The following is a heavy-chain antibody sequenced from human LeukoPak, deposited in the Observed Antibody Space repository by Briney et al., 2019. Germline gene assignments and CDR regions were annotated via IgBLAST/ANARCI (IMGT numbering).Heavy chain of an antibody. CDR1: GYSFTSYW. Sequence: GESLKISCQGSGYSFTSYWIGWVRQMPGKGLEWMGIIYPGDSDTRYSPSFQGQVTISVDKSISTAYLQWSSLKASDTAMYYCAGAYSSSSADYWGQGTLVTVSS. CDR2: IYPGDSDT. D-gene: IGHD6-6*01. J-gene: IGHJ4*02. V-gene: IGHV5-51*01. CDR3: AGAYSSSSADY.